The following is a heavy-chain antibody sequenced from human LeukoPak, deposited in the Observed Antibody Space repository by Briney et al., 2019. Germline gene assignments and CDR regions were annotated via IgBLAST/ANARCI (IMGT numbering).Heavy chain of an antibody. CDR1: GGSISSSSYY. Sequence: PSETLSLTCTVSGGSISSSSYYWGWIRQPPGKGLEWIGSIYYSGSTYYNPSLKSRVTISVDTSKNQFSLKLSSVTAADTAVYYCARVPPPYYYYYMDVWDKGTTVTVSS. J-gene: IGHJ6*03. CDR2: IYYSGST. CDR3: ARVPPPYYYYYMDV. V-gene: IGHV4-39*07.